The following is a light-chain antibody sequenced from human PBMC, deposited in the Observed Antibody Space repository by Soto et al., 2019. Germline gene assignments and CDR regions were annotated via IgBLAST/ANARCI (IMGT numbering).Light chain of an antibody. V-gene: IGKV1-9*01. CDR3: QPLNTCPRSLI. Sequence: DIQLTQSPSFLSASVGDRVTITCRASQGISSYLAWYQQKPGKAPKLLIYAASTLQSGVPSRFSGIGSGTEFTLTISVRQTEDCATYYCQPLNTCPRSLIFGGGTKVEIK. J-gene: IGKJ4*01. CDR1: QGISSY. CDR2: AAS.